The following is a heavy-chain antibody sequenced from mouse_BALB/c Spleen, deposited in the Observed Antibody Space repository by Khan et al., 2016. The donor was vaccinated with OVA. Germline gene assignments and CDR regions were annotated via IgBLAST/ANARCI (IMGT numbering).Heavy chain of an antibody. D-gene: IGHD2-3*01. Sequence: EVQLQESGPGLVKPSQSLSLTCTVTGYSITSDYAWNWIRQFPGNKLEWMGYISSSGSTNYNPALKSRISITRDTSKNQFFLQLNSVTTEDTATYDIARDGSRNNYAMDYWGQGTSVTVSS. V-gene: IGHV3-2*02. J-gene: IGHJ4*01. CDR3: ARDGSRNNYAMDY. CDR2: ISSSGST. CDR1: GYSITSDYA.